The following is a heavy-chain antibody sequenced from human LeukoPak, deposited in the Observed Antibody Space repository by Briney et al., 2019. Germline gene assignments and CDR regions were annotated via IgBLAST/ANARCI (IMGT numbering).Heavy chain of an antibody. Sequence: SETLSLTCTVSGGSISSSSYYWGWIRQPPGKGLEWIGSIYYSGSTYYNPSLKSRVTISVDTSKNQFSLKLSSVTAADTAVYYCARSRWVDPEYYFDYWGQGTLVTVSS. D-gene: IGHD1-26*01. CDR1: GGSISSSSYY. J-gene: IGHJ4*02. CDR2: IYYSGST. V-gene: IGHV4-39*07. CDR3: ARSRWVDPEYYFDY.